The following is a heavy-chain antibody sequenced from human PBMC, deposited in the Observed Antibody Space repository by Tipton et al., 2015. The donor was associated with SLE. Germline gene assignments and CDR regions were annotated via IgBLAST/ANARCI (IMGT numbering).Heavy chain of an antibody. CDR3: ARGYLGIRYYYYYYYMDV. CDR1: GGSINSYY. D-gene: IGHD1-1*01. CDR2: IYYSGST. V-gene: IGHV4-59*01. Sequence: TLSLTCTVSGGSINSYYWGWIRQPPGKGLEWIGYIYYSGSTNYNPSLKSRVTISVDTSKNQFSLKLSSVTAADTAVYYCARGYLGIRYYYYYYYMDVWGKGTTVTVSS. J-gene: IGHJ6*03.